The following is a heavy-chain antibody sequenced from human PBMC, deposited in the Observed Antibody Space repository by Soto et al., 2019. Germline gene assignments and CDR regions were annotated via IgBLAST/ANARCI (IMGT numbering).Heavy chain of an antibody. D-gene: IGHD2-8*02. CDR3: TGEVASGY. CDR2: ISRDGGTK. J-gene: IGHJ4*02. V-gene: IGHV3-30*03. Sequence: QVQLVESGGGVVQPGRSLRLSCAVSGFTVSTYGMHWVRQAPGKGLEWVAVISRDGGTKYYADSVKGRFTISRDNSTNTLFLEMNSLRGDDMAVYYCTGEVASGYCGQGTLVTVSS. CDR1: GFTVSTYG.